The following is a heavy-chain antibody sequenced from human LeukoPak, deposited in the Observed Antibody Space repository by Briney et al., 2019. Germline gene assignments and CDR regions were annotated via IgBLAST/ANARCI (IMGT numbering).Heavy chain of an antibody. D-gene: IGHD2-2*01. CDR1: GGSISSYY. V-gene: IGHV4-59*01. CDR3: ARVQYCSSTSCPYYFDY. J-gene: IGHJ4*02. CDR2: IYYSGST. Sequence: PSETLSLTCTVSGGSISSYYWSWTRQPPGKGLEWIGYIYYSGSTNYNPSLKSRVTISVDTSKNQFSLKLSSVTAADTAVYYCARVQYCSSTSCPYYFDYWGQGTLVTVSS.